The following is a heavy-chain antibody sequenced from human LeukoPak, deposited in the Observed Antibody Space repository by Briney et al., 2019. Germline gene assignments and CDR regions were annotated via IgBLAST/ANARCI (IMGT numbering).Heavy chain of an antibody. V-gene: IGHV3-48*01. CDR3: GKDVLAGGLDV. J-gene: IGHJ6*02. Sequence: GGSLRLSCAASGLSFSGYSMNWVRQAPGKGLEWVAYINSISTATDYADSVKGRFTISRDNAKNSLYLQMNSLRAEDTALYYCGKDVLAGGLDVWGQGTTVTVSS. CDR1: GLSFSGYS. CDR2: INSISTAT.